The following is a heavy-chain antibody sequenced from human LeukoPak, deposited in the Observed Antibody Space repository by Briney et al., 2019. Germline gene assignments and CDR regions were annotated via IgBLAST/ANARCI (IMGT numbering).Heavy chain of an antibody. Sequence: GASVKVSCKSSGYTFTSYYMHWVRQAPGQGLEWMGLINPSGGSTSYAQKFQGRVTMTRDTSTSTVYMELSSLRSEDTAVYYCASGSSSWYDAFDIWGQGTMVTVSS. V-gene: IGHV1-46*01. D-gene: IGHD6-13*01. J-gene: IGHJ3*02. CDR1: GYTFTSYY. CDR3: ASGSSSWYDAFDI. CDR2: INPSGGST.